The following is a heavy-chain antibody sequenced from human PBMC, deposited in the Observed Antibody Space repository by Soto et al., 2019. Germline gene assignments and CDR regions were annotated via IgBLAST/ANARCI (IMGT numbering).Heavy chain of an antibody. CDR1: GFTFSGYA. V-gene: IGHV3-23*01. CDR2: ISGSGTST. CDR3: ARAKLSTYSGLQYYFDY. J-gene: IGHJ4*02. D-gene: IGHD5-12*01. Sequence: PGGSLRLSCAASGFTFSGYAMSWVRQAPGKGLEWVSVISGSGTSTYYADSVKGRFTISRDNSKNTLYLQMNSLRAEDTAVYYCARAKLSTYSGLQYYFDYWGQGTLVTVSS.